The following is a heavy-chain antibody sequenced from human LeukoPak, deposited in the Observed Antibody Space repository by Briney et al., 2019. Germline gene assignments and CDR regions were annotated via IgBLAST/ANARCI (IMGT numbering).Heavy chain of an antibody. CDR1: GGSFSPYY. D-gene: IGHD2-21*02. CDR3: ARGGFYCGGDCYVDY. CDR2: INHSGST. Sequence: SETLSLTCAAYGGSFSPYYWSWIRQPPGKGLEWIGEINHSGSTNYNPSLKSRVTISVDTSKNQFSLRLSSVTAADTAVYHCARGGFYCGGDCYVDYWGQGTLVTVSS. J-gene: IGHJ4*02. V-gene: IGHV4-34*01.